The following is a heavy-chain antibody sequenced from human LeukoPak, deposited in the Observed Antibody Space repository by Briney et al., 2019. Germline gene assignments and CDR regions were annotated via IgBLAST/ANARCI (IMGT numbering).Heavy chain of an antibody. J-gene: IGHJ4*02. D-gene: IGHD6-13*01. CDR2: IYSGGST. CDR1: GFTVSSNY. V-gene: IGHV3-53*01. CDR3: ARDSSSWYVRY. Sequence: GGSLRLSCAASGFTVSSNYMSWVRQAPGKGLEWVSVIYSGGSTYYADSVKGRFTISRDNSKNTLYPQMNSLRAEDTAVYYCARDSSSWYVRYWGQGTLVTVSS.